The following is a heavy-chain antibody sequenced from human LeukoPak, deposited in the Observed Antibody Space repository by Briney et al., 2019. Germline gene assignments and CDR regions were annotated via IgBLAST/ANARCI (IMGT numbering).Heavy chain of an antibody. CDR3: ARVSRGGSYSTPDY. V-gene: IGHV4-61*02. J-gene: IGHJ4*02. Sequence: PSQTLSLTCTVSGGSISSGSYYWSWIRQPAGKGLEWIGRIYTSGSTNYNPSLKSRVTISVDTSKNQFSLKLSSVTAADTAVYYCARVSRGGSYSTPDYWGQGTLVTVSS. CDR2: IYTSGST. CDR1: GGSISSGSYY. D-gene: IGHD1-26*01.